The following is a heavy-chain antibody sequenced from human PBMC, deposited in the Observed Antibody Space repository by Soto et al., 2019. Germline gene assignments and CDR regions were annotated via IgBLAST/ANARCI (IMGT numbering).Heavy chain of an antibody. D-gene: IGHD3-16*01. J-gene: IGHJ4*02. CDR2: TYYRSKWYN. CDR1: GDSVTGNSAA. CDR3: AREFRYYESSDSYFDY. Sequence: SQTLSLTCAISGDSVTGNSAAWNWIRQSPSRGLEWLGRTYYRSKWYNDYAVSVKSRITVTPDTSKNQFSLHLNSVTPEDTAVYYCAREFRYYESSDSYFDYWGQGALVTVCS. V-gene: IGHV6-1*01.